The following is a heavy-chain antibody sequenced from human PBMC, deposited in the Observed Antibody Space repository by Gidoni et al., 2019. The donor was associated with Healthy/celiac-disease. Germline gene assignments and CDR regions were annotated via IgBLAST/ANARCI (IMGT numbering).Heavy chain of an antibody. J-gene: IGHJ4*02. CDR2: ISYDGSKK. Sequence: QVQLVESGGGVVQPGRSLRLSCSASAFTFSSYGMHWVRQAPGRGMEWVAVISYDGSKKYYADSVKGRFTISRDNSKNTLYLQMNSLRAEDTAVYYCAKDWDHDDKDYWGQGTLVTVSS. CDR3: AKDWDHDDKDY. V-gene: IGHV3-30*18. CDR1: AFTFSSYG. D-gene: IGHD3-9*01.